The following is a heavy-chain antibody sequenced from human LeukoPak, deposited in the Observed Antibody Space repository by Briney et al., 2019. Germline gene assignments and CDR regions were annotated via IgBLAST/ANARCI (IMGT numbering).Heavy chain of an antibody. D-gene: IGHD6-19*01. J-gene: IGHJ4*02. Sequence: SETLSLTCAVSGGSISSGGYSWSWIRQPPGKGLERIGYIYHSGSTYYNPSLKSRVTISVDRSKNQFSLKLSSVTAADTAVYYCARGYGSGWYYFDYWGQGTLVTVSS. CDR3: ARGYGSGWYYFDY. V-gene: IGHV4-30-2*01. CDR1: GGSISSGGYS. CDR2: IYHSGST.